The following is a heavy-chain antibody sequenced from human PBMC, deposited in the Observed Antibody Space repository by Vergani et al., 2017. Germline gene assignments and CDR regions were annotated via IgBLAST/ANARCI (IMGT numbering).Heavy chain of an antibody. V-gene: IGHV3-23*04. CDR1: GLAFSTYA. CDR2: ISGSGDNA. J-gene: IGHJ2*01. CDR3: ARPGIPYWYFDL. Sequence: VQLVESGGGLVQPGGSLRLSCAASGLAFSTYAMCWVRQAPGKGLEWVSCISGSGDNAYYVDSVKGRFTISRDNSKNTLHLQTNSLGAEDTAVYYCARPGIPYWYFDLWGRGTLVTVSS. D-gene: IGHD1-14*01.